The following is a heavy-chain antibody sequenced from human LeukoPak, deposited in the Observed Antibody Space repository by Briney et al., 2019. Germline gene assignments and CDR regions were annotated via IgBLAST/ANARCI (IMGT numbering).Heavy chain of an antibody. D-gene: IGHD3-10*01. CDR1: GFTFGNSW. Sequence: GGSLRLSCAASGFTFGNSWMNWVRQAPGKRLVWVSRINTDGSDTTYADSVKGRFTISRDNAKNTLYLQMNSLRAEDSAVYYCANSYSPPPYWGQGTLVTVSS. CDR3: ANSYSPPPY. CDR2: INTDGSDT. J-gene: IGHJ4*02. V-gene: IGHV3-74*01.